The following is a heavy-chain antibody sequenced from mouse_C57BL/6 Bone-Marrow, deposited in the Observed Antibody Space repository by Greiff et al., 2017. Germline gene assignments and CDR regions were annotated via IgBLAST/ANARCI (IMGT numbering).Heavy chain of an antibody. V-gene: IGHV1-26*01. J-gene: IGHJ2*01. CDR2: INPNNGGT. CDR1: GYTFTDYY. Sequence: EVQLQQSGPELVKPGASVKISCKASGYTFTDYYMNWVKQSHGKSLEWIGDINPNNGGTSYNQKFKGKATLTVDKSSSTAYMELRSLTSEDSAVYYCARSHLLLRQYYFDYWGQGTTLTVSS. CDR3: ARSHLLLRQYYFDY. D-gene: IGHD1-1*01.